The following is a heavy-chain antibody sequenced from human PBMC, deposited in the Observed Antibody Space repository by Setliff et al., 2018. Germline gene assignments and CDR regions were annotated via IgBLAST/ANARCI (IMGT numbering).Heavy chain of an antibody. CDR1: GYAFPFYY. J-gene: IGHJ6*03. CDR2: INPNSGGT. V-gene: IGHV1-2*06. D-gene: IGHD3-10*01. CDR3: ARHVGIRGRGYNYYYYYMDV. Sequence: ASVKVSCKTSGYAFPFYYLHWVRQAPGQGLEWMGRINPNSGGTNYAQRFQGRVTMTRDTSITTVYMELNILRSDDTAMYYCARHVGIRGRGYNYYYYYMDVWGKGTTVTVSS.